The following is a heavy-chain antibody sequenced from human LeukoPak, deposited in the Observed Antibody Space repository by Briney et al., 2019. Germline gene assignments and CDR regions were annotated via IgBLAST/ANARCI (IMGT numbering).Heavy chain of an antibody. J-gene: IGHJ5*02. V-gene: IGHV4-30-4*08. CDR2: IYYSGST. Sequence: SQTLSLTCTVSGGSISSGDYYWSWIRQPPGKGLEWIGYIYYSGSTYYDPSLKSRVTISVDTSKNQFSLKLSSVTAADTAVYYCARLSPYYDFWSGTHFDPWGQGTLVTVSS. CDR3: ARLSPYYDFWSGTHFDP. CDR1: GGSISSGDYY. D-gene: IGHD3-3*01.